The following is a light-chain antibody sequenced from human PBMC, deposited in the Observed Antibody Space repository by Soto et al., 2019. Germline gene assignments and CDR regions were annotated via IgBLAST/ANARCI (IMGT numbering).Light chain of an antibody. CDR2: AVS. CDR3: MQSIQLPRT. CDR1: QRLLQSDGNIY. J-gene: IGKJ1*01. Sequence: VMTQTPLSLSVTPGHPASISCTTRQRLLQSDGNIYLYWYVQKLGQTPQLLIYAVSNRFSGVPARFSGSWSGTDFTLKISLVEAADVGVYYRMQSIQLPRTFGQGTKVEIK. V-gene: IGKV2D-29*01.